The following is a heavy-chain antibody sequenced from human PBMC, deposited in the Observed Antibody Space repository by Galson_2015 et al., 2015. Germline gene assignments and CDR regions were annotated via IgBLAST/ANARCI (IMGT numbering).Heavy chain of an antibody. J-gene: IGHJ6*02. CDR2: IDPSDSYT. CDR1: GYSFTSYW. V-gene: IGHV5-10-1*01. D-gene: IGHD6-19*01. Sequence: QSGAEVKKPGESLRISCKGSGYSFTSYWISWVRQMPGKGLEWMGRIDPSDSYTNYSPSFQGHVTISADKSISTAYLQWSSLKASDTAMYYCARQGGDGYSSGWYHYYYGMDVWGQGTTVTVSS. CDR3: ARQGGDGYSSGWYHYYYGMDV.